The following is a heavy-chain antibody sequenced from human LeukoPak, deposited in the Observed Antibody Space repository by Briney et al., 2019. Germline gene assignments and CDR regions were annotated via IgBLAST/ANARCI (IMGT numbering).Heavy chain of an antibody. D-gene: IGHD2-15*01. V-gene: IGHV3-15*01. CDR1: GFTFSNAW. CDR3: TTVFSCSGGSCYYGY. Sequence: GGSLRLSCAASGFTFSNAWMSWVRQAPGKGLEWVGRIKSKTDGGTTDYAAPVKGRFTTSRDDSKNTLYLQMNSLKTEDTAVYYCTTVFSCSGGSCYYGYWGQGTLVTVSS. J-gene: IGHJ4*02. CDR2: IKSKTDGGTT.